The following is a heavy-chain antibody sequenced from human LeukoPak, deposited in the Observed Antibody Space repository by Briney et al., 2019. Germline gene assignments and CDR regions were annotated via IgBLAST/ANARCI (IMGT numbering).Heavy chain of an antibody. D-gene: IGHD5-18*01. V-gene: IGHV3-30*18. CDR3: AKGGYSYGFGLIDY. CDR2: ISYDGSNK. J-gene: IGHJ4*02. Sequence: PGGSLRLSCAASGFTFSSYGMHWVRQAPGKGLEWVAVISYDGSNKYYADSVKGRFTISRDNSKNTLYLQMNSLRAEDTAVYYCAKGGYSYGFGLIDYWGQGTLVTVSS. CDR1: GFTFSSYG.